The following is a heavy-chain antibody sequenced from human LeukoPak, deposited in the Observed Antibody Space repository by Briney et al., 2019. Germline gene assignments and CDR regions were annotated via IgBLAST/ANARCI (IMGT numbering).Heavy chain of an antibody. J-gene: IGHJ4*02. D-gene: IGHD6-6*01. CDR2: INPNSGGT. V-gene: IGHV1-2*02. CDR1: GYSFTGYY. Sequence: ASVNVSCKASGYSFTGYYMHWVRQAPGQGLEWMGWINPNSGGTNYAQKFQGRVTMTRDTSISTAYMELSGLRSDDTAVYYCARDASPRAARSDYWGQGTLVTVSS. CDR3: ARDASPRAARSDY.